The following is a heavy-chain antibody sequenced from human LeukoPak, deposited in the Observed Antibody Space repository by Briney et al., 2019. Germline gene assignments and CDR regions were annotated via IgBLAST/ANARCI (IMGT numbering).Heavy chain of an antibody. D-gene: IGHD2-15*01. CDR2: INSDGSST. Sequence: GGSLRLSCAASGFTFSSYWMHWVRQAPGKGLVWVSRINSDGSSTSYADSVKGRFTISRDNAKNTLYLQMNSLRAEDTAVYYCAREVVVVAATNAFDLWGQGTMVTVSS. CDR3: AREVVVVAATNAFDL. CDR1: GFTFSSYW. J-gene: IGHJ3*01. V-gene: IGHV3-74*01.